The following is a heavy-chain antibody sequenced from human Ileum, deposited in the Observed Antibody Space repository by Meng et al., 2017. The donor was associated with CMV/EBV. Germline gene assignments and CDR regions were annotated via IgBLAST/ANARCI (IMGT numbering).Heavy chain of an antibody. CDR1: GFMFSGYG. CDR2: IEFDGGSG. V-gene: IGHV3-30-3*01. J-gene: IGHJ5*01. CDR3: ARQNSGTYYGTMGWFDF. D-gene: IGHD1-26*01. Sequence: GGSLKISCAASGFMFSGYGMHWVRQAPGTGLEWVAFIEFDGGSGYYADSVKGRFTISRDNSKNTLYLQMDTLRAEDTAVYYCARQNSGTYYGTMGWFDFWGQGTLVTVSS.